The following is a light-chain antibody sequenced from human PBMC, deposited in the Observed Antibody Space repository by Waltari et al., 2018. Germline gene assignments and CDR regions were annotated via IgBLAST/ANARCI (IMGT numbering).Light chain of an antibody. CDR3: QQSYTSPYT. CDR1: ESIGRY. Sequence: DIQMTQSPSSLSASVGDRIPITCRASESIGRYLNWYQQRPGKAPKLLIYAASNLQSGAPSRFSGSGPGTAFTLTISSLQPEDSATYYCQQSYTSPYTFGQG. V-gene: IGKV1-39*01. CDR2: AAS. J-gene: IGKJ2*01.